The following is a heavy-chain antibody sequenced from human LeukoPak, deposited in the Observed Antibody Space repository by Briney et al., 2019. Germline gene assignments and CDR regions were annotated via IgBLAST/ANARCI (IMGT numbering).Heavy chain of an antibody. J-gene: IGHJ4*02. D-gene: IGHD6-19*01. CDR3: AREVGPIAVAGTKVDY. CDR1: GFTFSSYG. CDR2: IWYDGSNK. V-gene: IGHV3-33*01. Sequence: GSLRLSCAASGFTFSSYGMHWVRQAPGKGLEWVAVIWYDGSNKYSADSVKGRFTISRDNSKNTLYLQMSSLRAEDTAVYYCAREVGPIAVAGTKVDYWGQGTLVTVSS.